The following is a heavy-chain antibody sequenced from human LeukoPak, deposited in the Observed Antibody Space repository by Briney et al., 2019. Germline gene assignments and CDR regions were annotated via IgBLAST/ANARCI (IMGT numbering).Heavy chain of an antibody. D-gene: IGHD6-13*01. CDR2: FDPEDGET. J-gene: IGHJ3*02. CDR1: GYTLTELS. V-gene: IGHV1-24*01. CDR3: ATAGVGSSSWYESAFDI. Sequence: RASVKVSCKVSGYTLTELSMHWVRQAPGKGLEWMGGFDPEDGETIYAQKFQGRVTMTEDTSTDTAYMELSSLRSEDTAVYYCATAGVGSSSWYESAFDIWGQGTMVTVSS.